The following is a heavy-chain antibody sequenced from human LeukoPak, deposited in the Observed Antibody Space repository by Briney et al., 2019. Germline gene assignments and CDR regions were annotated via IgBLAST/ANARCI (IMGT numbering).Heavy chain of an antibody. J-gene: IGHJ5*02. V-gene: IGHV3-23*01. Sequence: PGGSLRLSCAASGFTFSSYGTNWVRQAPGKGLEWVSAISGGAASTYYADSVKGRFTISRDNAKNSLYLQMNSLRAEDTGVFYCARFRYYDSTVVTINWFDPWGQGTLVTVSS. CDR2: ISGGAAST. CDR1: GFTFSSYG. CDR3: ARFRYYDSTVVTINWFDP. D-gene: IGHD3-22*01.